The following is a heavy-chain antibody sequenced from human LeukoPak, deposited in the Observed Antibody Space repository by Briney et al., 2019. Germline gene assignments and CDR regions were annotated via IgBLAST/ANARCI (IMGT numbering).Heavy chain of an antibody. V-gene: IGHV1-46*01. CDR2: INPSGGST. CDR3: ASAGYDSSGYYTSYFDY. J-gene: IGHJ4*02. CDR1: GYTFTSYY. Sequence: ASVKVSCKASGYTFTSYYMHWVRQAPGQGLEWMGIINPSGGSTSYAQKFQGRVTMTRDTSTSTVYMELSSLRSGDTAVYYCASAGYDSSGYYTSYFDYWGQGTLVTVSS. D-gene: IGHD3-22*01.